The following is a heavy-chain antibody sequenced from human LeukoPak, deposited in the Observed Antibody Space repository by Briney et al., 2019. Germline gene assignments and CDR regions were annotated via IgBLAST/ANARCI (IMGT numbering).Heavy chain of an antibody. CDR2: INTSGNI. CDR1: GGSISSESYY. V-gene: IGHV4-61*02. J-gene: IGHJ4*02. D-gene: IGHD6-13*01. Sequence: PSETLSLTCTVSGGSISSESYYWSWIRQPAGKGLEWIGRINTSGNINYNPSLKSRVTLSVDTSKNQFSLKLSSVTAADTAVYYCARAPISEPPGVIAAAGQVDYWGQGTLVTVSS. CDR3: ARAPISEPPGVIAAAGQVDY.